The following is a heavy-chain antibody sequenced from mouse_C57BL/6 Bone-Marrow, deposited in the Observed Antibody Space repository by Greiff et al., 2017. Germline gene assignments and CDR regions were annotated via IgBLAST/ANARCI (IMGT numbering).Heavy chain of an antibody. Sequence: QVQLKESGAELARPGASVKLSCKASGYTFTSYGISWVKQRPGQGLEWIGEIDPSDSYTNYNQKFKGTSTLTVDKSSSPAYMHLSSLTSEDSAVYYWARDYYSNNYYAMDYWGQGTSVTVSS. CDR1: GYTFTSYG. V-gene: IGHV1-69*01. D-gene: IGHD2-5*01. J-gene: IGHJ4*01. CDR2: IDPSDSYT. CDR3: ARDYYSNNYYAMDY.